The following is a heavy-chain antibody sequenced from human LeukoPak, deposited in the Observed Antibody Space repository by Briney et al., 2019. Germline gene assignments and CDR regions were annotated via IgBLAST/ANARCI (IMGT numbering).Heavy chain of an antibody. CDR2: INHSGST. J-gene: IGHJ4*02. CDR3: ARVDRYPYSGRSRWYFDY. CDR1: GGSFSGYY. Sequence: SETLSLTCAVYGGSFSGYYWSWIRQPPGKGLEWIGEINHSGSTNYNPSLKSRVTISVDTSKNRFSLKLSSVTAADTAVYYCARVDRYPYSGRSRWYFDYWGQGTLVTVSS. V-gene: IGHV4-34*01. D-gene: IGHD1-26*01.